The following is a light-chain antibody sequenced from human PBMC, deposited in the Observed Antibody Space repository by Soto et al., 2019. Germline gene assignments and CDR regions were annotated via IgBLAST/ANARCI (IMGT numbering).Light chain of an antibody. CDR1: QGIGDT. CDR2: DTS. CDR3: QRYNNWPLT. Sequence: EVVMSQSPATLSVSPWEGATLSGRASQGIGDTLAWYQHKPGQTPRLLIYDTSTRATGVTARFSGSRSGTEFPITINSLQSEDFAVYYCQRYNNWPLTVGGGTQVDIK. V-gene: IGKV3-15*01. J-gene: IGKJ4*01.